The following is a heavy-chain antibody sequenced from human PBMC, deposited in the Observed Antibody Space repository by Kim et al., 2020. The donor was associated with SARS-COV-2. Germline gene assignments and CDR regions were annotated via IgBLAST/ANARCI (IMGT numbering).Heavy chain of an antibody. Sequence: SETLSLTCTVSGGSISSGGYYWSWIRQHPGKGLEWIGYIYDSGNTYYNPSLKSRITISIDTSKTQISLKLSSVTAADTAVYYCARGGGYPLYYFDNWGQGTLVTVSS. D-gene: IGHD3-22*01. J-gene: IGHJ4*02. CDR3: ARGGGYPLYYFDN. V-gene: IGHV4-31*03. CDR2: IYDSGNT. CDR1: GGSISSGGYY.